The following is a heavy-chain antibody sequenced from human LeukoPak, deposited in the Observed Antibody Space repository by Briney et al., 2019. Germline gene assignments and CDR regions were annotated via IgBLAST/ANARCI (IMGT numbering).Heavy chain of an antibody. Sequence: PSETLSLTCAVYGGSFSGYYWSWIRQPPGKGLEWIGEINHSGSTNYNPSLKSRVTISVDTSKNQFSLKLSSVTAADTAVYYCARASPASSGYYSSDFDYWGQGTLVTVSS. CDR1: GGSFSGYY. CDR3: ARASPASSGYYSSDFDY. J-gene: IGHJ4*02. CDR2: INHSGST. V-gene: IGHV4-34*01. D-gene: IGHD3-22*01.